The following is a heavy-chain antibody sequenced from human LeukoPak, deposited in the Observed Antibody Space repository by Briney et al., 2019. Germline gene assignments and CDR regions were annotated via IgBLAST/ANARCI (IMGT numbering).Heavy chain of an antibody. Sequence: GGSLRLSCAASGFTVSSNYMNWVRQAPGKGLEWVSMIYPDGNTFYTNSVKGRFTISRDNSKNTLDLQMNSLRAEDTAVYYCAKRDMIDAFDIWGQGTMVTVSS. CDR1: GFTVSSNY. CDR3: AKRDMIDAFDI. D-gene: IGHD3-22*01. CDR2: IYPDGNT. J-gene: IGHJ3*02. V-gene: IGHV3-66*04.